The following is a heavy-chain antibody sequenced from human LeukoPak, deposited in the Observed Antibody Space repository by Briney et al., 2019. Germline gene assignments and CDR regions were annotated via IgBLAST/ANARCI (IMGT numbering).Heavy chain of an antibody. CDR3: ARRYYDFWSSYSDAFDI. Sequence: KASETLSLTCTVSGGSISSYYWSWIRQPPGKGLEWIGYIYYSGSTNYNPSLKSRVTISVDTSKNQFSLKLSSVTAADTAVYYCARRYYDFWSSYSDAFDIWGQGTMVTVSS. CDR1: GGSISSYY. J-gene: IGHJ3*02. V-gene: IGHV4-59*08. CDR2: IYYSGST. D-gene: IGHD3-3*01.